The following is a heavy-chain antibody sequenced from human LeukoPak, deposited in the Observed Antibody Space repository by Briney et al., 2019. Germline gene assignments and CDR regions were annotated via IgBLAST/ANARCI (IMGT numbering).Heavy chain of an antibody. V-gene: IGHV4-59*08. CDR2: IYYSGST. J-gene: IGHJ4*02. Sequence: SETLPLTCTVSGGSISSYYWSWIRQPPGKGLEWIGYIYYSGSTNYNPPLKSRVTISVDTSKNQFSLKLSSVTAADTAVYYCARVGFGSSSRGTAFDYWGQGTLVTVSS. D-gene: IGHD6-13*01. CDR1: GGSISSYY. CDR3: ARVGFGSSSRGTAFDY.